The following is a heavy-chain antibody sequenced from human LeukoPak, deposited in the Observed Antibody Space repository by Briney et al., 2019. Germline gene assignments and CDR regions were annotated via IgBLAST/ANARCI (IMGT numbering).Heavy chain of an antibody. D-gene: IGHD2-15*01. V-gene: IGHV4-59*01. CDR3: ARVGDCSGGSCYLYPLFDY. CDR2: IYYSGST. J-gene: IGHJ4*02. Sequence: SETLSLTCTVSGGSISSYYWSWIRQPPGKGLEWIGYIYYSGSTNYNPSLKSRVTISVDTSKNPFSLKLSSVTAADTAVYYCARVGDCSGGSCYLYPLFDYWGQGTLVTVSS. CDR1: GGSISSYY.